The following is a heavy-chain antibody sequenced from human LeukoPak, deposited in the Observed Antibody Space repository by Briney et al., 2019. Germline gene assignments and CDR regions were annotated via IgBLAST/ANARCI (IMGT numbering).Heavy chain of an antibody. D-gene: IGHD2-15*01. V-gene: IGHV1-69*05. J-gene: IGHJ2*01. CDR2: IIPIFGTA. Sequence: ASVKVSCKASGGTFSSYAISWVRQAPGQGLKWMGGIIPIFGTANYAQKFQGRVTLTTDTSTSTAYMDLRSLRSDDTAVYHCARVALGSWYFDLWGQGTLVTVSS. CDR3: ARVALGSWYFDL. CDR1: GGTFSSYA.